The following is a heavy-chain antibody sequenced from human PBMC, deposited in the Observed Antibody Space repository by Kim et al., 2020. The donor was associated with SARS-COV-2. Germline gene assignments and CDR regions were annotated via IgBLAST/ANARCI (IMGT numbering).Heavy chain of an antibody. D-gene: IGHD4-17*01. CDR1: GYTFTTYG. V-gene: IGHV1-18*01. CDR3: ASGPPQTVAFDI. CDR2: ISAYNGNT. Sequence: ASVKVSCKASGYTFTTYGISWVRQAPGQGLEWMGRISAYNGNTNYAQKLQGRVTMTTDTSTSTAYMELRSLRSDDTAVYYCASGPPQTVAFDIWVQGRMVTVSS. J-gene: IGHJ3*02.